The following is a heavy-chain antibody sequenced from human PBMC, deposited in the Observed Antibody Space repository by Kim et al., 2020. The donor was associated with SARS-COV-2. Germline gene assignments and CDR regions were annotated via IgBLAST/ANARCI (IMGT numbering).Heavy chain of an antibody. V-gene: IGHV4-59*08. J-gene: IGHJ3*02. D-gene: IGHD1-26*01. CDR3: ARIIVGAANTLDAFDI. Sequence: SETLSLTCTVSGGSISSYYWSWIRQPPGKGLEWIGYIYYSGSTNYNTSLKSRVTISVDTSKNQFSLKLSSVTAADTAVYYCARIIVGAANTLDAFDIWGQGTMVTVSS. CDR2: IYYSGST. CDR1: GGSISSYY.